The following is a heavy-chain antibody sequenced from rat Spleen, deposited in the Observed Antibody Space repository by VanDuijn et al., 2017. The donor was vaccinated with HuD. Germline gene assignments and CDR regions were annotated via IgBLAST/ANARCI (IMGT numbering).Heavy chain of an antibody. Sequence: EVQLVESGGALVQPGRSLKVSCAASGFTFSSYDMAWVRQAPTKGLEWVASISPSGANTHYRDSVKGRFTISRDNAKSSLYLQMDSLRSEDTATYYCARHGYNSYFDYWGQGTLVTVSS. V-gene: IGHV5-25*01. CDR1: GFTFSSYD. D-gene: IGHD1-9*01. J-gene: IGHJ3*01. CDR2: ISPSGANT. CDR3: ARHGYNSYFDY.